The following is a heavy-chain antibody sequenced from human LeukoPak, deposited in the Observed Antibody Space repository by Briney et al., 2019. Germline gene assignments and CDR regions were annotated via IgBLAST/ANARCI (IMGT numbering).Heavy chain of an antibody. CDR3: ARGVHIVVVTATRRWFDP. D-gene: IGHD2-21*02. CDR2: INHSGST. J-gene: IGHJ5*02. V-gene: IGHV4-34*01. Sequence: SETLSLTCAVYGGSFSGYYWSWIRQPPGKGLEWIGEINHSGSTNYNPSLKSRVTISVDTSKNQFSLKLSSVTAADTAVYYCARGVHIVVVTATRRWFDPWGQGTLVTVSS. CDR1: GGSFSGYY.